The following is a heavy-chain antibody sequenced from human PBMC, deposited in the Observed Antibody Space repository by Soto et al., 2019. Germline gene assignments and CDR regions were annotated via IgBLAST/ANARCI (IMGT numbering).Heavy chain of an antibody. J-gene: IGHJ4*02. D-gene: IGHD6-13*01. V-gene: IGHV3-23*01. CDR2: ISGSGGST. CDR1: GFTFSSYA. Sequence: GGSLRLSCAASGFTFSSYAMSWVRQAPGKGLEWVSAISGSGGSTYYADSVKGRFTISRDNSKNTLYLQMNSLRAEDTAVYYCAKDWRGYSSSWKNGPLHYWGQGTLVTVSS. CDR3: AKDWRGYSSSWKNGPLHY.